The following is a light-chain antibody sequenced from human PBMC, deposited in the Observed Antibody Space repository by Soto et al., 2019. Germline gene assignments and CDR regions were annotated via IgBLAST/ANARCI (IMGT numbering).Light chain of an antibody. CDR2: GAS. CDR1: QSVSSSY. Sequence: EIVLTQSPGTLSLSPGERATLSCRASQSVSSSYLAWYQQKPSQAPRLLIYGASSRATGNPDRFSGSGSGTDFTLTISRLEPEDFAVYYCQQYGSWITFGQGTRLEIK. J-gene: IGKJ5*01. CDR3: QQYGSWIT. V-gene: IGKV3-20*01.